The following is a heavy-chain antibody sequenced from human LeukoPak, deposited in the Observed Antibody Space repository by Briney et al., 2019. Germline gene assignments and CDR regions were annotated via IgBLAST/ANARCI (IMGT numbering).Heavy chain of an antibody. Sequence: ASVKVSCKASGGTFSSYAISWVRQAPGQGLEWMGGIIPIFGTANYAQKFQGRVTITADESTRTAYMELSSLRSEDTAVYYCARGYYYDSSGFNAFDIWGQGTMVTVSS. D-gene: IGHD3-22*01. CDR1: GGTFSSYA. V-gene: IGHV1-69*13. CDR2: IIPIFGTA. J-gene: IGHJ3*02. CDR3: ARGYYYDSSGFNAFDI.